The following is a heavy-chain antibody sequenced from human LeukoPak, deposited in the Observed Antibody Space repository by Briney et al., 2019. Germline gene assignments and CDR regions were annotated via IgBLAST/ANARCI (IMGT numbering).Heavy chain of an antibody. V-gene: IGHV3-21*01. D-gene: IGHD1-1*01. CDR3: ARGMEVGGNVAPERYAFDI. J-gene: IGHJ3*02. CDR1: GFTFSSYS. Sequence: GGSLRLSCAASGFTFSSYSMNWVRQAPGKGLEWVSSISSSSSYIYYADSVKGRFTISRDNAKNSLYLQMNSLRAEDTAVYYCARGMEVGGNVAPERYAFDIWGQGTMVTVS. CDR2: ISSSSSYI.